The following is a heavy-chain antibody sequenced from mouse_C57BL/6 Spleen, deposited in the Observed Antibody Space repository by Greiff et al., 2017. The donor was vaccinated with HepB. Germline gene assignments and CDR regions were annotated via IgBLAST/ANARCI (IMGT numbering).Heavy chain of an antibody. D-gene: IGHD1-1*01. V-gene: IGHV1-64*01. CDR1: GYTFTSYW. Sequence: QVQLKQPGAELVKPGASVKLSCKASGYTFTSYWMHWVKQRPGQGLEWIGMIHPNSGSTNYNEKFKSKATLTVDKSSSTAYMQLSSLTSEDSAVYYCAKSPFITTVPFAYWGQVTLVTVSA. CDR3: AKSPFITTVPFAY. CDR2: IHPNSGST. J-gene: IGHJ3*01.